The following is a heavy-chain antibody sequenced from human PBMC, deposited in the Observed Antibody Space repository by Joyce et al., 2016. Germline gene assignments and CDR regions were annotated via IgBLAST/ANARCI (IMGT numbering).Heavy chain of an antibody. J-gene: IGHJ3*01. D-gene: IGHD2-2*01. CDR1: GYSFSYSY. Sequence: QVNLVQSGAEVKKPGASVKVSCKASGYSFSYSYIHWVRQAPGQGLQWMERINPDTGDTMYAQKLQGRVTLTRDTFISTVYMEVSRLRSDDTAVYFCARGPMPPYAFDVWGQGTLVTVST. CDR2: INPDTGDT. CDR3: ARGPMPPYAFDV. V-gene: IGHV1-2*06.